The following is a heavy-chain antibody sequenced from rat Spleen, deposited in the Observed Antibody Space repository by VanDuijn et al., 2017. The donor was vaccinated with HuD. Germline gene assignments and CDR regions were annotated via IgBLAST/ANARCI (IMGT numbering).Heavy chain of an antibody. CDR1: GLSFSNYD. Sequence: EVQLVESGGGLVQPGRSMKLSCAASGLSFSNYDMAWIRQAPGKGLEWVATLSYDATAPYYQDSVKGRFTISRDNAKNTLYMQMDSLRSEDTASYYCGRHHYDGYYHGPVLGVMDAWGQEPSVTVSS. CDR2: LSYDATAP. J-gene: IGHJ4*01. CDR3: GRHHYDGYYHGPVLGVMDA. D-gene: IGHD1-12*03. V-gene: IGHV5-29*01.